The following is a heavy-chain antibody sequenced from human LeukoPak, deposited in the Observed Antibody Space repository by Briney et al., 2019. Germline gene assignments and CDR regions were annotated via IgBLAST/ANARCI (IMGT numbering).Heavy chain of an antibody. Sequence: GGSLRLSCAASGFTFSSYSMNWVRQAPGKGLEWVSGISDSGGSTYYADSVKGRFTISRDNPKNTVYLQMNSLRAEDTAVYYCAKVNSASYGSGSYYDWFDPWGQGTLVTVSS. D-gene: IGHD3-10*01. CDR3: AKVNSASYGSGSYYDWFDP. CDR2: ISDSGGST. CDR1: GFTFSSYS. J-gene: IGHJ5*02. V-gene: IGHV3-23*01.